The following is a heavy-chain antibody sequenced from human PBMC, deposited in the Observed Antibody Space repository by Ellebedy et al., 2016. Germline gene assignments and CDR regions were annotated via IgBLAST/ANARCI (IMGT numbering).Heavy chain of an antibody. CDR3: AMPAIIANTGAFDY. J-gene: IGHJ4*02. CDR1: GDTFSSYA. V-gene: IGHV1-69*06. D-gene: IGHD1-7*01. Sequence: ASVKVSCKASGDTFSSYAISWVRQAPGQGLEWMGGLIPSFDTSNYAQKFQGRVTITADKATSTVYMELSSLRSEDTAVYFCAMPAIIANTGAFDYWGQGSLVTVSS. CDR2: LIPSFDTS.